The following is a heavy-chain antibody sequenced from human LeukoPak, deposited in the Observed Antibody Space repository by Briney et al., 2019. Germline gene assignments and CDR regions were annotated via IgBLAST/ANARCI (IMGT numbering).Heavy chain of an antibody. CDR1: GFTFSSYW. CDR2: IKSDGSFT. D-gene: IGHD1-26*01. V-gene: IGHV3-74*01. Sequence: GGSLRLSCAASGFTFSSYWMHWVRQAPGKGLVWVSRIKSDGSFTTYADSVKGRFTISRDDPKNMLYLQMNSLRAEDTAVYYCARVQLGGGADGWGQGTLVTVS. CDR3: ARVQLGGGADG. J-gene: IGHJ4*02.